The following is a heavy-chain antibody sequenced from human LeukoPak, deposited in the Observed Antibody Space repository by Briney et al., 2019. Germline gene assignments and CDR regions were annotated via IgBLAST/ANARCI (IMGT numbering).Heavy chain of an antibody. CDR3: ARDGGLAAAGSFDY. D-gene: IGHD6-13*01. V-gene: IGHV7-4-1*02. Sequence: ASVKFSCKASGYTFTSYAMHWVRQAPGQRLEWMGWINTNTGNPTYAQGFTGRFAFSLDTSVSTAYLQISSLKAEDTAVYYCARDGGLAAAGSFDYWGQGTLVTVSS. J-gene: IGHJ4*02. CDR2: INTNTGNP. CDR1: GYTFTSYA.